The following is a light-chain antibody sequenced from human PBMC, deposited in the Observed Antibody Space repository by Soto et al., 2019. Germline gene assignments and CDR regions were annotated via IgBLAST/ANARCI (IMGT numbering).Light chain of an antibody. CDR1: QSFSSRY. CDR3: QQYGSTPPYT. J-gene: IGKJ2*01. V-gene: IGKV3-20*01. CDR2: GAS. Sequence: EIVLTQSPGTLSLSPGERATLSCRASQSFSSRYLAWYQQKPGQAPRLLIHGASSRATGVPDRFSGSGSGTVFTLTISRLEPEDFAVYYCQQYGSTPPYTFGQGTKLEIK.